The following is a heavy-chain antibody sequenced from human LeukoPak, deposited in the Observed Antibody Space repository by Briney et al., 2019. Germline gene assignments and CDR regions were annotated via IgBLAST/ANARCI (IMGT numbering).Heavy chain of an antibody. J-gene: IGHJ3*02. CDR1: GYTFTSYG. V-gene: IGHV1-18*01. Sequence: GASVKVSCKASGYTFTSYGISWVRQAPGQGLEWMGWISAYNGNTNYAQKFQGRVTITADESTSTAYMELSSLRSEDTAVYYCARRCSSTSCFTDGAFDIWGQGTMVTVSS. CDR2: ISAYNGNT. CDR3: ARRCSSTSCFTDGAFDI. D-gene: IGHD2-2*02.